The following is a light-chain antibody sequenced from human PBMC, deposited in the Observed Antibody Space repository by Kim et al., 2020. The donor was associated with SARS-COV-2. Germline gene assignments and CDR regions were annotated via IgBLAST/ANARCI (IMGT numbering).Light chain of an antibody. Sequence: SPGEGANVACRASQDVGTSLAWYQQRPGQAPRLLIYSASIRAIGIPARFSGSGSGTDFTLTISSLQSEELAVYYCRQYDDWPPWTFGQGTKVDIK. CDR3: RQYDDWPPWT. CDR1: QDVGTS. CDR2: SAS. J-gene: IGKJ1*01. V-gene: IGKV3-15*01.